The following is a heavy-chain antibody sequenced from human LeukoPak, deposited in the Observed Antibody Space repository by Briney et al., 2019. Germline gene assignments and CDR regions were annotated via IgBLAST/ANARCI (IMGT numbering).Heavy chain of an antibody. CDR2: ISPNSGGT. V-gene: IGHV1-2*02. J-gene: IGHJ5*02. D-gene: IGHD3-10*01. CDR3: ARDRYYGSGSYYNWFDP. CDR1: EYTFTDYY. Sequence: GVSVKVSCKASEYTFTDYYIHWVRQAPGQGLEWMGWISPNSGGTNYAQNFQGRVTMTRDTSISTAYMELSRLRSDDTAVYYCARDRYYGSGSYYNWFDPWGQGTLVTVSS.